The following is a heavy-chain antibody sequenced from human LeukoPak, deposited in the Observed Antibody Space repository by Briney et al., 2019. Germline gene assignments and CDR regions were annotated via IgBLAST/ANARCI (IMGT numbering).Heavy chain of an antibody. Sequence: GVSLRLSCAASGFTFGSYAMSWVRQAPGKGLEWVSVIVGSGGSTNYADSVKGRFTISRDNSRNTLYLQMNSLRAEDTAVYYCARRLVVPAAMGYYYGMDVWGQGTTVTVSS. D-gene: IGHD2-2*01. V-gene: IGHV3-23*01. CDR3: ARRLVVPAAMGYYYGMDV. CDR2: IVGSGGST. J-gene: IGHJ6*02. CDR1: GFTFGSYA.